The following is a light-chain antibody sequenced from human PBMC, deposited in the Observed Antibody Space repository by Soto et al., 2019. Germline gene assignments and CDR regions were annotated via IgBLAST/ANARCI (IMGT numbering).Light chain of an antibody. CDR3: AVWDDSLSGVV. J-gene: IGLJ2*01. Sequence: QSVLAQPPSASGTPGKRVTVSCSGSTSNVGSNLASWYQQLPGSAPKLLLYNDYERPSGVPDRFSGSKSGTSASLGISGLRSEDEADYFCAVWDDSLSGVVFGGGTKLTVL. V-gene: IGLV1-47*02. CDR1: TSNVGSNL. CDR2: NDY.